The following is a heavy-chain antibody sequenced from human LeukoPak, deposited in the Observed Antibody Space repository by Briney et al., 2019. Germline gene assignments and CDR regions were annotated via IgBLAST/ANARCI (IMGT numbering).Heavy chain of an antibody. CDR3: ARPLTTNALDY. CDR1: GGAFSSYA. Sequence: GASVKVSCKVSGGAFSSYAISWVRQAPGQGLEWMGGIIPIFGTANYAQKFQGRVTIAADESTSTAYMELSSLRSEDTAVYYCARPLTTNALDYWGQGTLVTVSS. D-gene: IGHD1-1*01. V-gene: IGHV1-69*13. CDR2: IIPIFGTA. J-gene: IGHJ4*02.